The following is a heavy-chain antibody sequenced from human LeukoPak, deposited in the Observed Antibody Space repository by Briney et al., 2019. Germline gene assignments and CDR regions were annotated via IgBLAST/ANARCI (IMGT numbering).Heavy chain of an antibody. J-gene: IGHJ4*02. CDR1: GFTLDDYA. CDR3: AKDPHYDILTGYPVY. Sequence: GGSLRLSCAASGFTLDDYAMHWVRHAPGKGLEWVSGTSWNSGSIGYADSVKGRFTIYRDNAKNSLYLQMHSLRAEDTALYYCAKDPHYDILTGYPVYWGQGTLVTVSS. V-gene: IGHV3-9*01. D-gene: IGHD3-9*01. CDR2: TSWNSGSI.